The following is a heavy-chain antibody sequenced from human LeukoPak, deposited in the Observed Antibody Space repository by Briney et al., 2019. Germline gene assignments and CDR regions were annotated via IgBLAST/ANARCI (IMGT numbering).Heavy chain of an antibody. J-gene: IGHJ4*02. CDR2: ISYDGSNE. D-gene: IGHD2-2*01. V-gene: IGHV3-30-3*01. Sequence: GRSLRLSCAASGFTFRSYGMHWVRQAQGKGLEWVAVISYDGSNEYHADSVKGRFTISRDNSKNTLYLQMDSLRVDDTAIYYCARGYCSSISCYLVYWGQGTLVTVSS. CDR3: ARGYCSSISCYLVY. CDR1: GFTFRSYG.